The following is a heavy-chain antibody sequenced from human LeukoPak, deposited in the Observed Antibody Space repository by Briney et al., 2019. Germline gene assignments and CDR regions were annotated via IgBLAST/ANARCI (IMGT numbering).Heavy chain of an antibody. CDR2: INHSGST. CDR1: GGSFSGYY. V-gene: IGHV4-34*01. CDR3: ARVGYGYGLY. D-gene: IGHD5-18*01. J-gene: IGHJ4*02. Sequence: SETLSLTCAVYGGSFSGYYWSWIRQPPGKGLEWIGEINHSGSTNYNPSLKSRVTISVDTSKNQFSLKLSSVTAADTAVYYCARVGYGYGLYWGQGTLVTVSS.